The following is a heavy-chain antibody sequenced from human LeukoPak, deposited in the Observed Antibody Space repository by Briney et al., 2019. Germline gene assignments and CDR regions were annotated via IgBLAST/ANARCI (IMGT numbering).Heavy chain of an antibody. CDR3: ARRRGRYSYGLPYYYYGMDV. CDR2: INHSGST. CDR1: GGSFSGYY. V-gene: IGHV4-34*01. J-gene: IGHJ6*02. D-gene: IGHD5-18*01. Sequence: SETLSLTCAVYGGSFSGYYWSWIRQPPGKGLEWIGEINHSGSTNYNPSLKSRVTISVDTSKNQFSLKLSSVTAADTAVYYCARRRGRYSYGLPYYYYGMDVWGQGTMVTVSS.